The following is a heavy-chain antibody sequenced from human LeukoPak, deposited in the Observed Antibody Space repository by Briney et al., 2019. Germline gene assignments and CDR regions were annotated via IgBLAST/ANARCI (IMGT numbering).Heavy chain of an antibody. Sequence: GGSLRLSCAASGFTFSSYAIHWVRQVPGKGLEWVAVISYDGSNKYHADSVKGRFTISRDNSGNTLYLQMNSLRAEDTAVYYCARDPGSSYYYYYYMDVWGKGTTVTVSS. CDR3: ARDPGSSYYYYYYMDV. V-gene: IGHV3-30*01. D-gene: IGHD3-10*01. J-gene: IGHJ6*03. CDR2: ISYDGSNK. CDR1: GFTFSSYA.